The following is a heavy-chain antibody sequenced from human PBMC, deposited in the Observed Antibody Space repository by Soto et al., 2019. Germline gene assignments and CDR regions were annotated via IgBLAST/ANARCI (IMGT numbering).Heavy chain of an antibody. Sequence: PLEILSLTCTVSGDSIISNSYFWAWIRQPPGKGLEWIGSIYYSGSTYHNPSLKSRVTISVDRSNNQFSLKLTSVTAADTAVYYCARHFSVDHFDYWGQGALVTVSS. CDR2: IYYSGST. D-gene: IGHD3-9*01. J-gene: IGHJ4*02. V-gene: IGHV4-39*01. CDR3: ARHFSVDHFDY. CDR1: GDSIISNSYF.